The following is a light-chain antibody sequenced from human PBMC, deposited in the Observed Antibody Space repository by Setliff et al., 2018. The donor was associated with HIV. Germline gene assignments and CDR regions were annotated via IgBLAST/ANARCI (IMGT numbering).Light chain of an antibody. V-gene: IGLV2-14*03. CDR1: TSDIGAYGY. Sequence: QSVLAQPASVSGSPGQSIAISCTATTSDIGAYGYVSWHQQLPGKAPKVLIYDVSNRPSGVPDRFSGSKSGNMASLTISGLQADDEADYYCSSYTSSRTWIFGGGTK. CDR2: DVS. CDR3: SSYTSSRTWI. J-gene: IGLJ2*01.